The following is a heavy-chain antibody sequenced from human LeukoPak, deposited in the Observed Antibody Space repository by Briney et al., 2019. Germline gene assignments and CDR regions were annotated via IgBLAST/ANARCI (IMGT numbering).Heavy chain of an antibody. CDR3: AKGSRDSRPYYFDF. Sequence: GGSLRLSCAASGFTFKDYAMSWVRQAPGKGLEWVSAITAGGGDTYHADSVKGRFTISRDNSKNTLYLEMNSLRVEGSAIYYCAKGSRDSRPYYFDFWGQGTLVTVPS. J-gene: IGHJ4*02. CDR2: ITAGGGDT. D-gene: IGHD3-10*01. CDR1: GFTFKDYA. V-gene: IGHV3-23*01.